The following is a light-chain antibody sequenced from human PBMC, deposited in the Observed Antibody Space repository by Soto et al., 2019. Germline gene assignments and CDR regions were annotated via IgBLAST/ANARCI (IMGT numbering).Light chain of an antibody. V-gene: IGKV3-15*01. CDR2: GAS. CDR1: QSVSGS. J-gene: IGKJ1*01. CDR3: QQYGSLSWT. Sequence: EIMMTQSPATLSVSQGERATLSCRASQSVSGSLAWYQQKPGQAPRLLIYGASTRATGIPARFSGSGSGTDFTLTISRLEPEDFAVYYCQQYGSLSWTCGQGTKV.